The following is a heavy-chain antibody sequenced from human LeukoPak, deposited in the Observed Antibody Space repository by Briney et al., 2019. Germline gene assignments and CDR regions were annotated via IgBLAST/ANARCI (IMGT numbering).Heavy chain of an antibody. J-gene: IGHJ4*02. CDR3: ARGVRGVTAYYFDY. CDR2: IYHSGST. D-gene: IGHD3-10*01. CDR1: GGSISGNNW. V-gene: IGHV4-4*02. Sequence: SVTLSLTCAVSGGSISGNNWWSWVRQPPGKGLEWIGEIYHSGSTNYNPSLKSRVTISVDKSKNLFSLKLNSVTAADTAVYYCARGVRGVTAYYFDYWGQGTLVTVSS.